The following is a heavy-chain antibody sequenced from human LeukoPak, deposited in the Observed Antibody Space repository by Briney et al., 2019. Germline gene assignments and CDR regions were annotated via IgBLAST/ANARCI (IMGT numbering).Heavy chain of an antibody. CDR1: GFTVSNNY. V-gene: IGHV3-53*01. J-gene: IGHJ4*02. CDR2: IFSGGIT. D-gene: IGHD3-22*01. CDR3: ARDFIHRSGEANY. Sequence: GGSLRLSCAASGFTVSNNYMTWVRQAPGKGLEWVSVIFSGGITYYADSVKGRFTVSRDNPKNSLYLLMNSLRAEDTAMYYCARDFIHRSGEANYWGQGTLVTVSS.